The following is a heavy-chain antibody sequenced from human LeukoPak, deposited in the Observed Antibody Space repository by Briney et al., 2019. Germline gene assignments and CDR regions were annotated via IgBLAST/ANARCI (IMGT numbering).Heavy chain of an antibody. J-gene: IGHJ3*02. CDR2: IYYSGST. Sequence: SETLSLTCTVSGGSISSSSYYWGWIRQPPGKGLEWIGSIYYSGSTYYNPFLKSRVTISVDTSKNQFSLKLSSVTAADTAVYYCARSKGRRAVAGIGAFDIWGQGTMVTVSS. CDR3: ARSKGRRAVAGIGAFDI. D-gene: IGHD6-19*01. V-gene: IGHV4-39*01. CDR1: GGSISSSSYY.